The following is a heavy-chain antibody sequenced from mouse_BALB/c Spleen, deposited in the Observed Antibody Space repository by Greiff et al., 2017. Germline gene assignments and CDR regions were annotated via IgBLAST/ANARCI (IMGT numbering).Heavy chain of an antibody. J-gene: IGHJ2*01. CDR3: ARDKGLYFDY. Sequence: EVHLVESGGGLVQPGGSLKLSCAASGFTFSSYGMSWVRQTPDKRLELVATINSNGGSTYYPDSVKGRFTISRDNAKNTLYLQMSSLKSEDTAMYYCARDKGLYFDYWGQGTTLTVSS. CDR2: INSNGGST. V-gene: IGHV5-6-3*01. D-gene: IGHD1-3*01. CDR1: GFTFSSYG.